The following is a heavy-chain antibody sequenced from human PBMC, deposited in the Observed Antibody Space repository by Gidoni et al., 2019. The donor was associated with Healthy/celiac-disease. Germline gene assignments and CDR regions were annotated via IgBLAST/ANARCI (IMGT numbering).Heavy chain of an antibody. J-gene: IGHJ6*02. D-gene: IGHD6-19*01. CDR1: GFTFCSYA. CDR2: ISYDGSNK. CDR3: ARDIVSVAVAGRGYYYGMDV. Sequence: QVQLVESGGGVFQPGRSLSLSCPASGFTFCSYAMTWVRQAPGKGLEWVEVISYDGSNKYYADSVKGRFTISRDNSKNTLYLQMNSLRAEDTAVYYCARDIVSVAVAGRGYYYGMDVWGQGTTVTVSS. V-gene: IGHV3-30*04.